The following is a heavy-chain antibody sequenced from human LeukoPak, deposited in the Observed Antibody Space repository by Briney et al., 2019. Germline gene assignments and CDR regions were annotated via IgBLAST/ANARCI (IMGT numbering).Heavy chain of an antibody. Sequence: SETLSLTCTGSGVSISSYYWSWLRQPPGKGLEGFGYIYYSGGTNYNPSLRSRVTISVHTSKIQFSLKLSSVTAADTAVYYCARLRGVSWTSTSCSRLDGADIWGQGTMVTVSA. CDR2: IYYSGGT. CDR1: GVSISSYY. J-gene: IGHJ3*02. V-gene: IGHV4-59*08. CDR3: ARLRGVSWTSTSCSRLDGADI. D-gene: IGHD2-2*01.